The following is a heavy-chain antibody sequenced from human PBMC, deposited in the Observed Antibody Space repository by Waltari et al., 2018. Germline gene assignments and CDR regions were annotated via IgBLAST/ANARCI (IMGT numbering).Heavy chain of an antibody. CDR1: GESFIGYY. V-gene: IGHV4-34*01. D-gene: IGHD2-15*01. J-gene: IGHJ4*02. Sequence: QVQLQQWGAGLLKPSETLSLTCAVYGESFIGYYWSWVRQPPGKGLEWIGEINHSGNTHYNPSLKSRVTISVDTSKNQFSLKLTSVTAADTALYYCAREGSSPLYFDSWGQGTLVTVSS. CDR3: AREGSSPLYFDS. CDR2: INHSGNT.